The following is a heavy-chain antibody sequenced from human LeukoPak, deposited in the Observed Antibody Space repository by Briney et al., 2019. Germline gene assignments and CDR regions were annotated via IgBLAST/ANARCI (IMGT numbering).Heavy chain of an antibody. CDR3: ARDGGTDAFDI. CDR1: RFTFSSYG. Sequence: PGGSLRLSCAASRFTFSSYGMHWVRQAPGKGLEWVAYIQYDGSNEQYADSVKGRFTISRDNAKNSLYLQMNSLRAEDTAVYYCARDGGTDAFDIWGQGTMVTVSS. CDR2: IQYDGSNE. D-gene: IGHD2-15*01. V-gene: IGHV3-30*02. J-gene: IGHJ3*02.